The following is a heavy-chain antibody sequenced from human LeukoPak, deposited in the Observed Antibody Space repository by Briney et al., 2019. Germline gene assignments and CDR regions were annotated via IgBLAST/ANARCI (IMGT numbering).Heavy chain of an antibody. V-gene: IGHV3-7*03. CDR2: IQQDGSEK. J-gene: IGHJ4*02. Sequence: GGSLRLSCAASGFTFSSYSMNWVRQAPGKGLEWVANIQQDGSEKYYVDSVKGRFTISRDNAKNSLYLQMHSLRAADTAVYYCARGYWTGYHHLDFWGQGTLVTVSS. CDR1: GFTFSSYS. CDR3: ARGYWTGYHHLDF. D-gene: IGHD3/OR15-3a*01.